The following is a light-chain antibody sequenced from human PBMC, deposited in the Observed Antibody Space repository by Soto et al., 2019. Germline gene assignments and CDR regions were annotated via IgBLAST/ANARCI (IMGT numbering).Light chain of an antibody. CDR2: DAS. CDR1: QSVRSY. V-gene: IGKV3-11*01. Sequence: EIVLTQSPATLSLSAGARATLSCRASQSVRSYLAWYQQKPGQAPRLLIYDASNRATGIPARFSGSGSGTHFTLTFSSLEPEDFAVYYCQQRSNWPPFTFGPGTKADIK. J-gene: IGKJ3*01. CDR3: QQRSNWPPFT.